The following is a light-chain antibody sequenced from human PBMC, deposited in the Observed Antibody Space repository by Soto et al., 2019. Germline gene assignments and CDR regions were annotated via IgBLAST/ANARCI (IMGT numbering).Light chain of an antibody. CDR1: SGHSNYA. Sequence: QPVLTQSPSASASLGASVKLTCTLSSGHSNYALAWHQQQSEKGPRYLMKLNSDGSHSKGDGIPDRFSGSSSGAERYLTISSLQSEDEADYYCQIGGAGIVVFGGGTQLTVL. J-gene: IGLJ2*01. V-gene: IGLV4-69*01. CDR3: QIGGAGIVV. CDR2: LNSDGSH.